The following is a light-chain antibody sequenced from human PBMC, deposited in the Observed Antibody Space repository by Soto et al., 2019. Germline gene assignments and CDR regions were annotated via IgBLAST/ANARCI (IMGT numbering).Light chain of an antibody. CDR3: QQYDNLPWT. CDR2: DAS. V-gene: IGKV1-33*01. J-gene: IGKJ1*01. Sequence: DIQMTQSPSSLSASVGDRVTITCQASQDISNYFNWSQQKPGKAPKLLIYDASNLETGGPSRFSGSGSGTDFTFTISSLQPEDIATYYCQQYDNLPWTFGQGTKVEIK. CDR1: QDISNY.